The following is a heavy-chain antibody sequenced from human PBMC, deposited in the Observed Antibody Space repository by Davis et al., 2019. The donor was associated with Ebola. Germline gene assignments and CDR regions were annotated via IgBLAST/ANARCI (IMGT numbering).Heavy chain of an antibody. D-gene: IGHD2-2*01. CDR3: ARFGYCSSTSCYWGYYYYGMDV. Sequence: ASVKVSCKASGYTFTSYDINWVRQATGQGLEWMGWMNPNSGNTGYAQKFQGRVTMTRNTSISTAYMELSSLRSEDTAVYYCARFGYCSSTSCYWGYYYYGMDVWGQGTTVTVSS. CDR1: GYTFTSYD. V-gene: IGHV1-8*01. J-gene: IGHJ6*02. CDR2: MNPNSGNT.